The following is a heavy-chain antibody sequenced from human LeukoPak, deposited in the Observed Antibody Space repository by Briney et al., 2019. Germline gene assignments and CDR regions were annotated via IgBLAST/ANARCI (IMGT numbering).Heavy chain of an antibody. D-gene: IGHD6-13*01. CDR3: ARALGSSWDSSLDS. Sequence: PGRSLRLSCAASGFTFSNYAMHWVRQAPGKGLEWVALISYDGSVEKNAASVKGRFTISRDNSKTTLYLQMNSLRTEDTAVYYCARALGSSWDSSLDSWGQGTLVPVSS. CDR2: ISYDGSVE. J-gene: IGHJ4*02. V-gene: IGHV3-30*04. CDR1: GFTFSNYA.